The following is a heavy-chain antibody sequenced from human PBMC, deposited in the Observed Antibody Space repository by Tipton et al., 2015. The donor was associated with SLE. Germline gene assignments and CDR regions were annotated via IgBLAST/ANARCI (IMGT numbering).Heavy chain of an antibody. D-gene: IGHD3-10*01. V-gene: IGHV4-4*08. CDR2: IYTTGRT. CDR3: ARGSYGSSAKHSYYYYMDV. J-gene: IGHJ6*03. CDR1: DGSFTIFY. Sequence: TLSLTCTVSDGSFTIFYLNWIRQAPGKGLEWIGDIYTTGRTKYNPSLGSRVTMSVDTSKNEFSLKLTSATGADTAVYYCARGSYGSSAKHSYYYYMDVWGKGTTVTVS.